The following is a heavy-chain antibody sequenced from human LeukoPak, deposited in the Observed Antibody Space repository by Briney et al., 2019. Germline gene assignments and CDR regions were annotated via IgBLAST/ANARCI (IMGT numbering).Heavy chain of an antibody. Sequence: ASVKVSCKASGYTFTGYYMHWVRQAPGQGLELMGWINPNSGGTNYAQKFQGRVTMTRDTSISTAYMELSRLRSDDTAVYYCARVWVVPAANYMDVWGKGTTVTVSS. V-gene: IGHV1-2*02. D-gene: IGHD2-2*01. CDR1: GYTFTGYY. CDR2: INPNSGGT. CDR3: ARVWVVPAANYMDV. J-gene: IGHJ6*03.